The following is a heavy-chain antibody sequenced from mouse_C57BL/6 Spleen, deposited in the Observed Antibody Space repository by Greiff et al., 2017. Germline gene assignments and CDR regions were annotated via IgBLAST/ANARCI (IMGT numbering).Heavy chain of an antibody. J-gene: IGHJ2*01. CDR1: GYTFTDYY. V-gene: IGHV1-85*01. CDR3: ARRDDYDY. Sequence: QVQLQQSGAELVRPGASVKLSCKASGYTFTDYYINWVKQRPGQGLEWIGWIYPRDGSTKYNEKFKGKATLTVDTSSSTAYIELHSLTSEDSAVYFCARRDDYDYWGQGTTLTVSS. D-gene: IGHD2-4*01. CDR2: IYPRDGST.